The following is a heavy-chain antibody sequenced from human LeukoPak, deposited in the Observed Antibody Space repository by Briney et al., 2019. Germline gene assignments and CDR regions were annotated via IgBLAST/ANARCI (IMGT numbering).Heavy chain of an antibody. J-gene: IGHJ4*02. CDR1: GFTFSHYG. CDR2: IWNDGTNK. V-gene: IGHV3-33*06. Sequence: PGRSLRLSCAASGFTFSHYGRHWVRQAPGKGLEGVAVIWNDGTNKYYSDSVKGRFTIYREDSQNRVYLQMNSLRADATALYCCAKDAQRGFDYSNSLEYWGQGALVTVSS. CDR3: AKDAQRGFDYSNSLEY. D-gene: IGHD4-11*01.